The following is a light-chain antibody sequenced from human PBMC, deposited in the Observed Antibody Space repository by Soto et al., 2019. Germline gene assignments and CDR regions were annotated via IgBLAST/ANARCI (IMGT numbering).Light chain of an antibody. J-gene: IGLJ2*01. CDR3: CSYAGSSSFRVL. CDR2: DVT. CDR1: NSDVGTYNY. Sequence: QSALTQPRSVSGSPGQSVTISCTGTNSDVGTYNYVSWYQQHPGKAPKLIIYDVTKRPSGVPDRVSGSKSGNTASLIISGLQAADEAEYYCCCCSYAGSSSFRVLFGGGTKVTVL. V-gene: IGLV2-11*01.